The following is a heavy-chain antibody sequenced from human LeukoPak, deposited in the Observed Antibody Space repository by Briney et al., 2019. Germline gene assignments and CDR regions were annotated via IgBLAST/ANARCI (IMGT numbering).Heavy chain of an antibody. V-gene: IGHV4-39*01. Sequence: SETLSLTCTVSGGSISSSSYYWGWIRQPPGKGLEWIGNIYYSGSTYYNPSLKSRVTISVDTSKNQFSLKLSSVTAADTAVYYCARGRGYYYYYFMDVWGKGTTVTISS. CDR2: IYYSGST. J-gene: IGHJ6*03. CDR3: ARGRGYYYYYFMDV. CDR1: GGSISSSSYY. D-gene: IGHD3-10*01.